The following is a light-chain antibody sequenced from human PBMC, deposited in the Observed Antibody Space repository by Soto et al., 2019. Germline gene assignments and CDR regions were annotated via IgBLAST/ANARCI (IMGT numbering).Light chain of an antibody. CDR1: SSNIGSHS. J-gene: IGLJ3*02. CDR3: AAWDNSVSGWV. V-gene: IGLV1-47*01. Sequence: QLVLTQPPSASGTPGQRVTISCSGSSSNIGSHSVYWFQQLPGTAPKVLIYRSNQRPSGVPDRLSGSQSGTSAFLAISGLRSEDEADYYCAAWDNSVSGWVFGGGTKLTVL. CDR2: RSN.